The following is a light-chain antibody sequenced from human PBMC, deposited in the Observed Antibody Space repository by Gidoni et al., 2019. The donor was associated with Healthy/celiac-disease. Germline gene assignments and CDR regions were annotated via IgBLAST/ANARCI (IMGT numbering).Light chain of an antibody. V-gene: IGKV3-11*01. CDR3: QQRSNWLT. CDR1: QSVSSY. J-gene: IGKJ4*01. Sequence: EIVLTQSPATLSLSPGERATLSCRASQSVSSYLAWYQQKSGQAPRLHIYDASNRATGIPARFSGSGSGTDFTLTISSLEPEDFAVYYCQQRSNWLTFXGXTKVEIK. CDR2: DAS.